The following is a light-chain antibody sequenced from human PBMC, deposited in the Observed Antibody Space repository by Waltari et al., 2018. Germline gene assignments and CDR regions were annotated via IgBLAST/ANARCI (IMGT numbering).Light chain of an antibody. CDR1: SSDVGSYKY. CDR3: CSFTTTNTWV. V-gene: IGLV2-14*01. Sequence: QSALTQPASVSGSPGQSNTISCTGTSSDVGSYKYFSWYQQHPGKTPRLMIYEVNNRPSGVSNRFSASKSGDTASLTISGLQAEDEADYYCCSFTTTNTWVFGGGTKLTVL. CDR2: EVN. J-gene: IGLJ2*01.